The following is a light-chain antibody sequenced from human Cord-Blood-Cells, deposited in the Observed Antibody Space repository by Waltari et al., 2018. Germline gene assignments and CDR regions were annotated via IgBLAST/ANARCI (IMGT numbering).Light chain of an antibody. V-gene: IGKV3-20*01. CDR3: QQYGSSPQT. CDR1: QSVSSSY. CDR2: GAS. J-gene: IGKJ1*01. Sequence: EIELTQSPGPLSLSPGERATLSCRASQSVSSSYLAWYQQKPGQAPRLLIYGASSRATGIPDRFSGSGSGTDFTLTISRLEPEDFAVYYCQQYGSSPQTFGQGTKVEIK.